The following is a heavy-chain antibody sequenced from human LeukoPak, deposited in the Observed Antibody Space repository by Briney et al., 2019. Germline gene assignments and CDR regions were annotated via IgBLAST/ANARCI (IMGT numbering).Heavy chain of an antibody. CDR2: IYSGGST. Sequence: GGSLRLSCVVSGYTVSTNFMSWVRQAPGERLEWVSVIYSGGSTYYADSVKGRFTISRDNSKNTLYLQMNSLRAEDTAVYYCARTRVDTTTFDYFDYWGQGTLVTVSS. CDR3: ARTRVDTTTFDYFDY. D-gene: IGHD4-11*01. CDR1: GYTVSTNF. V-gene: IGHV3-53*01. J-gene: IGHJ4*02.